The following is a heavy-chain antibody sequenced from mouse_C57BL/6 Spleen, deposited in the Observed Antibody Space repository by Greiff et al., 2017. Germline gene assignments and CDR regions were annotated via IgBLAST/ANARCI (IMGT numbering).Heavy chain of an antibody. D-gene: IGHD1-1*01. Sequence: EVQLQQSGPELVKPGASVKISCKASGYTFTDYYVNWVKQSHGKSLEWIGDINPNNGGTSYNQKFKGKATLTVDKSSSTAYMELRSLTSEDSAVYYCARSPYYYGSSYGYFDVWGTGTTVTVSS. CDR2: INPNNGGT. V-gene: IGHV1-26*01. CDR1: GYTFTDYY. J-gene: IGHJ1*03. CDR3: ARSPYYYGSSYGYFDV.